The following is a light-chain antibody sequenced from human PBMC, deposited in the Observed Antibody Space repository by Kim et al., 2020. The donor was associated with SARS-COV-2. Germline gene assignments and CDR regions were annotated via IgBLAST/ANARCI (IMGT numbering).Light chain of an antibody. CDR1: SSDVGSYNL. V-gene: IGLV2-23*02. Sequence: QSALTQPASVSGSPGRSITISCTGTSSDVGSYNLVSWYQQHPGKAPKLMIYEVSKRPSGVSNRFSGSKSGNTASLTISGLQAEDEADYYCCSYAGSSTLGVFGGGTQLTVL. CDR3: CSYAGSSTLGV. CDR2: EVS. J-gene: IGLJ2*01.